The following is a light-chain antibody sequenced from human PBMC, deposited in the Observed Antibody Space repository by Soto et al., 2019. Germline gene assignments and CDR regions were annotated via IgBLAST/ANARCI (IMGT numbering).Light chain of an antibody. V-gene: IGKV1-9*01. CDR1: QAIGSY. Sequence: IQLTQSPSSLSASVGDRVTITCRASQAIGSYLAWYQQKPGKAPALLIYAVSTLQSGVPSRFSGSGSGSGTDFPLTISSLQPEDFATYDFQPVNSYPITCGQGTRLEIK. J-gene: IGKJ5*01. CDR2: AVS. CDR3: QPVNSYPIT.